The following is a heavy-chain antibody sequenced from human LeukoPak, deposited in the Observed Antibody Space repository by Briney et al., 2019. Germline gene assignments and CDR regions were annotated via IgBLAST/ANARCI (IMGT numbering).Heavy chain of an antibody. J-gene: IGHJ4*02. CDR3: ASGLGAARSYFEY. Sequence: PETLSLTCAVSGGSISTSKWWSWVRQPPGKGLEWIGEIYYSGSTNYNPSLNDRVTISEDTSKNQFSLKLNSVTAADTAVYYCASGLGAARSYFEYWGQGTLVTVSS. CDR1: GGSISTSKW. V-gene: IGHV4-4*03. D-gene: IGHD6-25*01. CDR2: IYYSGST.